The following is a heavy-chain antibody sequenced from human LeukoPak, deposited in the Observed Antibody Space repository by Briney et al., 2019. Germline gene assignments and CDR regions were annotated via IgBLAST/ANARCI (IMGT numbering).Heavy chain of an antibody. CDR3: ASGGGGYYDSSGYSAPSDY. D-gene: IGHD3-22*01. V-gene: IGHV1-18*01. CDR2: ISAYNGKT. J-gene: IGHJ4*02. Sequence: EASVKVSCKASRYTLTSYGISWVRPAPGQGREWMGWISAYNGKTNYAQKLQGRDTMTTDTSTSTAYMELRSLKSDDTGVYYCASGGGGYYDSSGYSAPSDYWGQGTLVSVSS. CDR1: RYTLTSYG.